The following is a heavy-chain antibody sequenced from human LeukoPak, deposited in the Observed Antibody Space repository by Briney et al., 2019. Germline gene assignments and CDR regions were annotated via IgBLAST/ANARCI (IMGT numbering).Heavy chain of an antibody. Sequence: SGTLSLTCTVSGGSITTYYWSWIRQPPGKGLEWIGYIFYSASTMYNPSLKSRLTISVDTSKNQFSLKLSSVTAADTAVYYCARGGWEPSHFDYWGQGTLVTVSS. V-gene: IGHV4-59*01. CDR3: ARGGWEPSHFDY. J-gene: IGHJ4*02. CDR1: GGSITTYY. CDR2: IFYSAST. D-gene: IGHD1-26*01.